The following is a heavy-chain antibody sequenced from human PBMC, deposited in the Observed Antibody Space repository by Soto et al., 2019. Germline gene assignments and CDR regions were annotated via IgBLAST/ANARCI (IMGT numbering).Heavy chain of an antibody. D-gene: IGHD2-2*01. CDR3: AREWGYWDIVVVPAAYGMDV. V-gene: IGHV1-3*01. CDR1: GYTFTSYA. J-gene: IGHJ6*02. CDR2: INAGNGNT. Sequence: GASVKVSCKASGYTFTSYAMHWVRQAPGQRLEWMGWINAGNGNTKYSQKFQGRVTITGDTSASTAYMELSSLRSEDTAVYYCAREWGYWDIVVVPAAYGMDVWGQGTTVTVSS.